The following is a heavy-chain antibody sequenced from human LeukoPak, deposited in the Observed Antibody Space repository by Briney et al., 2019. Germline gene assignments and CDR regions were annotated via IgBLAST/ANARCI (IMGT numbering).Heavy chain of an antibody. CDR3: AHYNSGVTFKY. CDR2: IYWDDDK. D-gene: IGHD3-10*01. Sequence: KESGPTLVKPTQTVTLTCTFSGFSLSTTGVGVGWIRQPPGKALEWLALIYWDDDKRYSPSLKSRLTITKDTSKNQVVLTMTNMDPVDTATYYCAHYNSGVTFKYWGQGTLVTVSS. V-gene: IGHV2-5*02. J-gene: IGHJ4*02. CDR1: GFSLSTTGVG.